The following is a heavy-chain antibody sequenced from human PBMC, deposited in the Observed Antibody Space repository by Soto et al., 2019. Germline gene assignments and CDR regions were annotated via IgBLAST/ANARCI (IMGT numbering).Heavy chain of an antibody. CDR2: IYYSGST. J-gene: IGHJ4*02. CDR3: ARNRYSYGSYYFDY. CDR1: GGSFNSYY. Sequence: SETLSLTCAVYGGSFNSYYWSWIRQPPGKGLEWIGYIYYSGSTNYNPSLKSRVTISVDTSKDQFSLKPSSVTAADTAVFYCARNRYSYGSYYFDYWGKGTLVTVSS. D-gene: IGHD5-18*01. V-gene: IGHV4-59*08.